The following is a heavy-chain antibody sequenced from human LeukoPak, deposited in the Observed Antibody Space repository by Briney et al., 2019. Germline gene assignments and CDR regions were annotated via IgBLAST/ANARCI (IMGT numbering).Heavy chain of an antibody. CDR3: ARNSGWSNFDY. V-gene: IGHV3-11*04. J-gene: IGHJ4*02. CDR2: ISSSGSTI. Sequence: PGGSLRLSCAPSGFTFSDYYMSGIPQAPGKGLEWVSYISSSGSTIYYADSVKGRFTISRDNAKNSLYLQMNSLRAEDTAVYYCARNSGWSNFDYWGQGTLVTVSS. D-gene: IGHD6-19*01. CDR1: GFTFSDYY.